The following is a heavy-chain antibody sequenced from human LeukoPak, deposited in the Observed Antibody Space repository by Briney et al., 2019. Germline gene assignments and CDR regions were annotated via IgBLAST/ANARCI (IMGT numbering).Heavy chain of an antibody. Sequence: PSETLSLTCAVYGGSFSGYYWSWIRQPPGKGLEWIGEINHSGSTNYNPSLKSRVTISVDTSKNQFSLKLSSVTAADTAVYYCARHVGSITMVRGARKFDPWGQGTLVTVSS. J-gene: IGHJ5*02. V-gene: IGHV4-34*01. CDR2: INHSGST. CDR1: GGSFSGYY. CDR3: ARHVGSITMVRGARKFDP. D-gene: IGHD3-10*01.